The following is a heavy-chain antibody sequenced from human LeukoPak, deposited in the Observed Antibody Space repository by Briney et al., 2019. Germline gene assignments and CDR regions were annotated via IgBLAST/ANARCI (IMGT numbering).Heavy chain of an antibody. CDR2: ISGSGGST. Sequence: GGSLRLSCAASGFTFSSYAMSCVRHAPGKGLEWVSAISGSGGSTYYADSVKGRFTISRENSKNTLYLQMNSLRAEDTAVYYCAKDPNCSSTSCYWFEGWGQGTLVTVSS. V-gene: IGHV3-23*01. CDR3: AKDPNCSSTSCYWFEG. CDR1: GFTFSSYA. J-gene: IGHJ5*02. D-gene: IGHD2-2*01.